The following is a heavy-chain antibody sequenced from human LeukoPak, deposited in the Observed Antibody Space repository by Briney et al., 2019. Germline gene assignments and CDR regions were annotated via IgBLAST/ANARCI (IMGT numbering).Heavy chain of an antibody. J-gene: IGHJ3*01. CDR3: ARVRGKYEDDAFDV. CDR1: GYTFSDYD. D-gene: IGHD3-16*01. V-gene: IGHV1-8*01. Sequence: ASVKVSCKASGYTFSDYDINWVRQAPGQGLEWMGWMNPNNGNTGFAQKFQGRVTMTRKTSINTAYMELSGLRSDDTAVYLCARVRGKYEDDAFDVWGQGTMVTVSS. CDR2: MNPNNGNT.